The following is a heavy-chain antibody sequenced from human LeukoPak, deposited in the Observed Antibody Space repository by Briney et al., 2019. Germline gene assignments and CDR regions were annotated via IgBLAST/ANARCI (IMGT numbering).Heavy chain of an antibody. V-gene: IGHV3-23*01. CDR1: GFTFSSYA. CDR3: AKGSSGWYMAAFDI. D-gene: IGHD6-19*01. Sequence: GGSLRLSCLASGFTFSSYAMSWVRPAPGKGLEWVSAISGSGGSTYYADSVKGRFTISRDNSKNTLYLQMNSLRAEDTAVYYCAKGSSGWYMAAFDIWGQGTMVSVSS. J-gene: IGHJ3*02. CDR2: ISGSGGST.